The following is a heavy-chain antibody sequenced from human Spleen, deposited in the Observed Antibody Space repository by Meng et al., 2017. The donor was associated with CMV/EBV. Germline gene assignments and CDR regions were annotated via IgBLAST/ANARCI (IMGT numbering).Heavy chain of an antibody. J-gene: IGHJ1*01. CDR2: IYSGGST. V-gene: IGHV3-53*01. CDR1: GFTVSSNY. D-gene: IGHD2-2*01. CDR3: ARDHCSSTSCYNEYFQH. Sequence: GESLKISCAASGFTVSSNYMSWVRQAPGKGLEWVSVIYSGGSTYYADSVKGRFTISRDNSKNTLYLQMNSLSAEDTAVYYCARDHCSSTSCYNEYFQHWGQGTLVTVSS.